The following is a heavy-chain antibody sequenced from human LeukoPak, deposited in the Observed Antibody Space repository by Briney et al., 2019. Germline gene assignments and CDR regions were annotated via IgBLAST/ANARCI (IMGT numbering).Heavy chain of an antibody. Sequence: GRSLRLSCAASGFTFDNYAMHWVRQAPGKGLEWVSGISWNSGSMDYGDSVKGRFSISRDNARNFLYLQMNSLGAEDTALYYCAKDIFSPDLAHSYGYDWGQGTLVTVSS. D-gene: IGHD5-18*01. CDR3: AKDIFSPDLAHSYGYD. J-gene: IGHJ4*02. CDR1: GFTFDNYA. V-gene: IGHV3-9*01. CDR2: ISWNSGSM.